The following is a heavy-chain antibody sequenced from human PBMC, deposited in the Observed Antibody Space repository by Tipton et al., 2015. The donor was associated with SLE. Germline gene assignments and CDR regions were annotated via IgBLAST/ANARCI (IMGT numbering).Heavy chain of an antibody. V-gene: IGHV4-59*01. CDR3: ARVSHVVDYFDS. Sequence: SLTCTVSGGSINSNYWSWIRQPPGEGLEWIGYIFFGGSTNYNPSLKSRVTISADTSNNQFSLKLSSVTAADTAVYYCARVSHVVDYFDSWGQGTLVTVSS. CDR1: GGSINSNY. D-gene: IGHD2-21*01. J-gene: IGHJ4*02. CDR2: IFFGGST.